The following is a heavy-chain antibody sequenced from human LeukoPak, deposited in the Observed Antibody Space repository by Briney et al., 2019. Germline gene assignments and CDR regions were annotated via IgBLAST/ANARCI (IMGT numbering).Heavy chain of an antibody. Sequence: GGSLRLSCAASGFTFSNYWMHWVRQAPGKGLVWVSRINSDGINTSYADSVKGRFTISRDNAKNSLYLQMNSLRAEDTAVYYCARRYSSGWSDENWFDPWGQGTLVTVSS. V-gene: IGHV3-74*01. CDR3: ARRYSSGWSDENWFDP. J-gene: IGHJ5*02. D-gene: IGHD6-19*01. CDR1: GFTFSNYW. CDR2: INSDGINT.